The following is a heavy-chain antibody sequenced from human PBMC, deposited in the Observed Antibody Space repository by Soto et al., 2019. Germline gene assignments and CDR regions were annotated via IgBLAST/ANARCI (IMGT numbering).Heavy chain of an antibody. CDR1: RFTFTSYA. CDR2: ISASGGAT. V-gene: IGHV3-23*01. CDR3: SGAESPDTAYFSRY. D-gene: IGHD1-26*01. J-gene: IGHJ4*02. Sequence: GGSLRLSCVASRFTFTSYAMSWVRQAPGKGLEWVAAISASGGATIHADSVKGRFTISRDTSNGIAYLQMNSLNIEDSAVYYCSGAESPDTAYFSRYWGQGTPVTVSS.